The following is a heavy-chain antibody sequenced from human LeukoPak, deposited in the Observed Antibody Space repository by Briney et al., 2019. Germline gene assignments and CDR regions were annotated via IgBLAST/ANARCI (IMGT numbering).Heavy chain of an antibody. CDR1: GFTFDDYA. V-gene: IGHV3-9*03. Sequence: GRSLRLSCAASGFTFDDYAMHWVRQAPGKGLEWVSGISWNSGSIDYADSVKGRFTISRDNAKNSLYLQMNSLRAEDMALYYCAKGVGVVVSDAFDIWGQGTMVTVSS. J-gene: IGHJ3*02. CDR3: AKGVGVVVSDAFDI. CDR2: ISWNSGSI. D-gene: IGHD2-2*01.